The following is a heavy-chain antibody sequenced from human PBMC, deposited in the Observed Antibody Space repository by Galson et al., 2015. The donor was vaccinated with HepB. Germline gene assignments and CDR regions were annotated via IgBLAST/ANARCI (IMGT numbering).Heavy chain of an antibody. CDR1: GFTFSSYG. Sequence: SLRLSCAASGFTFSSYGMHWVRQAPGKGLEWVAVIWYDGSNKYYADSVKGRFTISRDNSKNSLYLQMNSLRAEDTAVYYCARFYLGLGVNAFLNPSFDYWGQGTLVTVSS. CDR3: ARFYLGLGVNAFLNPSFDY. CDR2: IWYDGSNK. V-gene: IGHV3-33*01. J-gene: IGHJ4*02. D-gene: IGHD3-16*01.